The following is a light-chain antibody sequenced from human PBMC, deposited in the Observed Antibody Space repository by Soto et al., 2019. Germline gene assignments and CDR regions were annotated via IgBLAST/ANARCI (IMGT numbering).Light chain of an antibody. J-gene: IGKJ5*01. V-gene: IGKV1-33*01. CDR3: QQYENLPT. Sequence: DIQMTQSPSSLSASVGDRVTITCQASQNINNYLNWYQQKPGRATKLLIYDASNLEAGVPSRFRGSGSGTDFTFTISRLQPEDIATYYCQQYENLPTFGQGTRLENK. CDR2: DAS. CDR1: QNINNY.